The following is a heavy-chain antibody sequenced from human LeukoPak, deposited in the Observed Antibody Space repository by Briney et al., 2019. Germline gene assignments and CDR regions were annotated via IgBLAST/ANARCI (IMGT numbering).Heavy chain of an antibody. CDR1: GFTFSSYA. Sequence: GGSLRLSCAASGFTFSSYAMSWVRQAPGKGLEWVSAISGSGGSTYYADSVKGRFTISRDNSKNTLYLQMNSLRAEDTAVYYCAKDPYYYDSSEDPFDYWGRGTLVTVSS. D-gene: IGHD3-22*01. V-gene: IGHV3-23*01. CDR2: ISGSGGST. J-gene: IGHJ4*02. CDR3: AKDPYYYDSSEDPFDY.